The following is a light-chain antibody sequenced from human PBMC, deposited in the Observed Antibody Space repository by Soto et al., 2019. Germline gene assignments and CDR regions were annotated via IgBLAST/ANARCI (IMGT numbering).Light chain of an antibody. V-gene: IGLV1-40*01. CDR3: QSYDSSLSGYV. CDR1: SSNIGAGYD. J-gene: IGLJ1*01. Sequence: QSVLTQPPSVSGAPGQRVTISCTGSSSNIGAGYDVHWYQQLPGTAPKLLLYGNSNRPSGVPDRFSGSKSGTSASLAITGLQAEDEADYYSQSYDSSLSGYVFGTGTKLTVL. CDR2: GNS.